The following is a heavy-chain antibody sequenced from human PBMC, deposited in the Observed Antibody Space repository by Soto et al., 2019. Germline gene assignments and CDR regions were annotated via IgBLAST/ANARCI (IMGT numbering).Heavy chain of an antibody. D-gene: IGHD5-18*01. CDR2: IYYSGST. J-gene: IGHJ4*02. V-gene: IGHV4-61*01. CDR1: GGSISSSSYS. CDR3: ARDNGYSYGYTLDH. Sequence: PSETLSLTCIVSGGSISSSSYSWAWIRQPPGKGLEWIGYIYYSGSTNYNPSLKSRVTVSVDTSKNQFSLKLSSVTAADTAVYYCARDNGYSYGYTLDHWGQGTLVTVSS.